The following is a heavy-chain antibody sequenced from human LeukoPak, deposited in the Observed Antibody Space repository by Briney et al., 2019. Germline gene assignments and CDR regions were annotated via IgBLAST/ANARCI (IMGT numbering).Heavy chain of an antibody. V-gene: IGHV1-69*13. CDR1: GGTFSSYA. J-gene: IGHJ6*03. CDR3: ARVSKEDTAIRPSGYYYMDV. D-gene: IGHD5-18*01. Sequence: SVKVSCKASGGTFSSYAISWVRQAPGQGLEWMGGIIPIFGTANYAQKFQGRVTITADESTSTAYMELSSLRSEDTAVYYCARVSKEDTAIRPSGYYYMDVWGKGTTVTISS. CDR2: IIPIFGTA.